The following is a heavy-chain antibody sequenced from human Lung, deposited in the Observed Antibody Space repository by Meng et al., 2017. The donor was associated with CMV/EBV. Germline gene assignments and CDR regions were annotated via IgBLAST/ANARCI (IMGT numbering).Heavy chain of an antibody. CDR3: ARDVSPRGSAYFAIYYFYALDV. CDR1: GFTLSSYS. D-gene: IGHD2-21*01. V-gene: IGHV3-21*01. CDR2: ISSSGTHI. Sequence: GESXKIPCPAPGFTLSSYSMNWVRQAPGKGLEWVSSISSSGTHIYYADAVKGRFTISRDNAQNLLYLQMNSLRAEDTAVYYCARDVSPRGSAYFAIYYFYALDVWXQGTTVTVSS. J-gene: IGHJ6*02.